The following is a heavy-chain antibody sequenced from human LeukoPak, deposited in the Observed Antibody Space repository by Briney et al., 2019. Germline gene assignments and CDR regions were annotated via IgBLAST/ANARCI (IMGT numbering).Heavy chain of an antibody. J-gene: IGHJ4*02. CDR3: ARGREYYDYVWGSYMIDY. V-gene: IGHV3-48*03. D-gene: IGHD3-16*01. CDR2: ISSSGSTI. CDR1: GFTFSSYE. Sequence: GGSLRISCAASGFTFSSYEMNWVRQAPGKGLEWVSYISSSGSTIYYADSVKGRFTISRDNAKNSLYLQMNSLRAEDTAVYYCARGREYYDYVWGSYMIDYWGQGTLVTVSS.